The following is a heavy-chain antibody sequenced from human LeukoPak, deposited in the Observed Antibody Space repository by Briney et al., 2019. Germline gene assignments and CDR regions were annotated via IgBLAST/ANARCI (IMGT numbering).Heavy chain of an antibody. J-gene: IGHJ4*02. D-gene: IGHD5-12*01. V-gene: IGHV4-30-2*01. Sequence: SQTLSLTCTVSGGSISSGGYYWSWIRQPPGKGLEWIGYIYHSGSTYYNPSLKSRVTISVDRSKNQFSLKLSSVTAADTAVYYCARGRVATPDFDYWGQGTLVTVSS. CDR1: GGSISSGGYY. CDR3: ARGRVATPDFDY. CDR2: IYHSGST.